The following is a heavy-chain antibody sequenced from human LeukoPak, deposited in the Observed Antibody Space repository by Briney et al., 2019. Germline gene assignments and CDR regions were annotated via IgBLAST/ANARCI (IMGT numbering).Heavy chain of an antibody. Sequence: SETLSLTCSVSNGSISRYYWTWIRQPPGKGLEWIGYVYNRGTTSYNPPLESRVTISVDTSRSQFSLNLRSVTAADSAVYYCARSPGFVDTTSGEWFDPWGQGALVTVSS. CDR2: VYNRGTT. D-gene: IGHD3-10*01. J-gene: IGHJ5*02. CDR1: NGSISRYY. CDR3: ARSPGFVDTTSGEWFDP. V-gene: IGHV4-59*01.